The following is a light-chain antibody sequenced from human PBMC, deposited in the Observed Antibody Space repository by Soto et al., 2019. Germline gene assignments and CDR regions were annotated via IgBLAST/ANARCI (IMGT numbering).Light chain of an antibody. CDR3: QQYATYPLS. J-gene: IGKJ4*01. CDR2: GAF. CDR1: QDINRY. Sequence: DIQMTQSPSSLSASVGDRVIITCRASQDINRYLAWFQQKPGKAPKSLIYGAFILQGGVPSRFSGSGSGIDFTLTINSLQPVDFATYFCQQYATYPLSFGGGTSVDIK. V-gene: IGKV1-16*01.